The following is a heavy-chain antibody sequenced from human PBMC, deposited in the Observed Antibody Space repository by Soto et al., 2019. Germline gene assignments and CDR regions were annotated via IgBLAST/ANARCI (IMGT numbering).Heavy chain of an antibody. CDR1: GGTFSSYA. D-gene: IGHD3-22*01. CDR2: IIPIFGTA. CDR3: ARNAYYYDSSGYLLYYFDY. V-gene: IGHV1-69*13. J-gene: IGHJ4*02. Sequence: SVKVSCKASGGTFSSYAISWVRQAPGQGLEWMGGIIPIFGTANYAQKFQGRVTITADESTSTAYMELGSLRSEDTAVYYCARNAYYYDSSGYLLYYFDYWGQGTLVTVSS.